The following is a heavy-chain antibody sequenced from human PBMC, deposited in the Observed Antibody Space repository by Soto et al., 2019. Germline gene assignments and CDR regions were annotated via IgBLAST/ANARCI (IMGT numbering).Heavy chain of an antibody. CDR3: ARGGGCSGGSCYPYKHYYYYGMDV. D-gene: IGHD2-15*01. CDR1: GGTFSSYT. CDR2: IIPILGIA. V-gene: IGHV1-69*02. Sequence: QVQLVQSGAEVKKPGSSVKVSCKASGGTFSSYTISWVRQAPGQGLEWMGRIIPILGIANYAQKFQGRVTITADKSTSTAYMELSSLRSEDTAVYYCARGGGCSGGSCYPYKHYYYYGMDVWGQGTTVTVSS. J-gene: IGHJ6*02.